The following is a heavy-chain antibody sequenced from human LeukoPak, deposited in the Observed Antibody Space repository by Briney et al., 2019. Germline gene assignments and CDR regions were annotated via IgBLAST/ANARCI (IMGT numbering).Heavy chain of an antibody. J-gene: IGHJ5*02. Sequence: ASVKVSCKASGYTFTKYYMHWVRQAPGQGLEWMGIINPTDSSTTYTQKFQGRVTMTRNTSISTAYMELGSLRSEDTAVYYCARGLTYYYDTSNWFDPWGQGTLVTVSS. V-gene: IGHV1-46*01. CDR3: ARGLTYYYDTSNWFDP. D-gene: IGHD3-22*01. CDR1: GYTFTKYY. CDR2: INPTDSST.